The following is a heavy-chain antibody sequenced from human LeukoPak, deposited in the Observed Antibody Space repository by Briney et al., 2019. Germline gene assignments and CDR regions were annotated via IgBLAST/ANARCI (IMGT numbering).Heavy chain of an antibody. Sequence: PGGSLRLSCAASGSTVSRNYMSWVRQAPGKGLEWVSVIYGGGSTSYADSVKGRFIISRDNSKNTLYLQMNSLRADDTAVYYCARDRSDGNYYMVVWGKGTTVIVSS. CDR1: GSTVSRNY. CDR2: IYGGGST. CDR3: ARDRSDGNYYMVV. V-gene: IGHV3-53*01. D-gene: IGHD5-24*01. J-gene: IGHJ6*03.